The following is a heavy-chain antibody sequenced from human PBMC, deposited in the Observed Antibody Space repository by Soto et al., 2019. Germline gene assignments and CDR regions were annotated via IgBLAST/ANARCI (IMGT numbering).Heavy chain of an antibody. J-gene: IGHJ4*02. D-gene: IGHD3-22*01. Sequence: GASVKVSCKASGGTFSSYAISWVRQAPGQGLEWMGGIIPIFGTANYAQKFQGRATITADESTSTAYMELSSLRSEDTAVYYCAIYYYDSSGMYYFDYWGQGTLVTVSS. CDR2: IIPIFGTA. V-gene: IGHV1-69*13. CDR3: AIYYYDSSGMYYFDY. CDR1: GGTFSSYA.